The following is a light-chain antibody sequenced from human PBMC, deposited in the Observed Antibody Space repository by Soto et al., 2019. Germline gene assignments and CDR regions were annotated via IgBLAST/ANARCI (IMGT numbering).Light chain of an antibody. CDR3: LQDYDYPYT. V-gene: IGKV1-6*01. CDR1: QGISDD. CDR2: AAS. J-gene: IGKJ2*01. Sequence: ALQMTQSPSSLSASVGDRVTITCRASQGISDDLAWYQQRPGKAPKLLIYAASNLQSGVPSRFSGSGSGTDFTLIISSLQPEDFATYYCLQDYDYPYTFGHGTKLEIK.